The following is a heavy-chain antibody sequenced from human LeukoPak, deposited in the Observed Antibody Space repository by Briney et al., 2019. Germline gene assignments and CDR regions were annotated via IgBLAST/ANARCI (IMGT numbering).Heavy chain of an antibody. CDR2: IYPGDSDT. D-gene: IGHD3-22*01. J-gene: IGHJ3*02. Sequence: GESLKISCKGSGYSFTSYWIGWVRQMPGKGLEWMGIIYPGDSDTRYSPSFQGQVTISADKSISTAYLQWSSLKASDTAMYYCARQRYYYDSSGSTDAFDIWGQGTMVTVSS. V-gene: IGHV5-51*01. CDR1: GYSFTSYW. CDR3: ARQRYYYDSSGSTDAFDI.